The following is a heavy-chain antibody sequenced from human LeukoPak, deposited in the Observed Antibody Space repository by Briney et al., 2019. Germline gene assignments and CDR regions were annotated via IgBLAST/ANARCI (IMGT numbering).Heavy chain of an antibody. CDR3: ARGRAIWFGECNAFDI. CDR1: GGSFSGYY. CDR2: INHSGST. J-gene: IGHJ3*02. D-gene: IGHD3-10*01. V-gene: IGHV4-34*01. Sequence: SETLSLTCAVYGGSFSGYYWGWIRQPPGKGLEWIGEINHSGSTNYNPSLKSRVTISVDTSKNQFSPKLSSVTAADTAVYYCARGRAIWFGECNAFDIWGQGTMVTVSS.